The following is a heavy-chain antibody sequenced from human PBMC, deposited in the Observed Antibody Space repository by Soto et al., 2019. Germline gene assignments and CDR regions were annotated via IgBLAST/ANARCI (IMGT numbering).Heavy chain of an antibody. V-gene: IGHV4-59*01. CDR2: IYYSGST. J-gene: IGHJ6*03. D-gene: IGHD2-15*01. CDR1: GGSISSYY. CDR3: ARWMAGGHDYYYYYMDV. Sequence: SETLSLTCTVSGGSISSYYWSWIRQPPGKGLEWIGYIYYSGSTNYNPSLKSRVTISVDTSKNQFSLKLSSVTAADTAVYYCARWMAGGHDYYYYYMDVWGKGTTVTVSS.